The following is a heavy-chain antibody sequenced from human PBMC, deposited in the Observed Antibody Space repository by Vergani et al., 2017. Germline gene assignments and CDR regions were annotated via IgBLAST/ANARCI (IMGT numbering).Heavy chain of an antibody. J-gene: IGHJ4*02. Sequence: EVQLVESGGGLVQPGGSLRLSCAASGFTFSSYWMSWVRQAPGKGLEWVANIKQDGSEKYYVDSVKGRFTISRDNSKNTLYLQMNSLRAEDTAVYYCARGGGGAIAARFTDWGQGTLVTVSS. CDR2: IKQDGSEK. CDR1: GFTFSSYW. V-gene: IGHV3-7*01. CDR3: ARGGGGAIAARFTD. D-gene: IGHD6-6*01.